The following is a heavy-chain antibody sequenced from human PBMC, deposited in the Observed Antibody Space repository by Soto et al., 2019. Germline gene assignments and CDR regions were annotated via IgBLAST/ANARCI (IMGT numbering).Heavy chain of an antibody. J-gene: IGHJ4*02. D-gene: IGHD5-12*01. CDR3: ARVGGYSGYDYSFCLDY. V-gene: IGHV1-18*01. CDR2: ISAYNGNT. CDR1: GYTFTNYG. Sequence: ASVKVSCKASGYTFTNYGISWVRQAPGQGLEWMGWISAYNGNTNYAQKLQGRVTMTTDTSTSTAYMELRSLRSDDTAVYYCARVGGYSGYDYSFCLDYWGQGTLVTVSS.